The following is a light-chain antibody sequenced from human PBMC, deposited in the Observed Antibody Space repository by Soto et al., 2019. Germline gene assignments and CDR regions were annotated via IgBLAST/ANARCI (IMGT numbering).Light chain of an antibody. CDR2: EVS. V-gene: IGLV2-14*01. J-gene: IGLJ1*01. CDR1: SSDVGAHNF. CDR3: NSYTSSSTPV. Sequence: QSVLTQPASVSGSPGQAITISCSGSSSDVGAHNFVSWYQHHPGKAPKLMIYEVSNRPSGVSNRFSGSKSGNTASLTISGLQAEDEADYYCNSYTSSSTPVFGTGTKVTVL.